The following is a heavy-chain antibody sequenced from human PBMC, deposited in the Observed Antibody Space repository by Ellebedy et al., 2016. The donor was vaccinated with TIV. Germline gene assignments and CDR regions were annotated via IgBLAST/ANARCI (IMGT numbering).Heavy chain of an antibody. J-gene: IGHJ1*01. V-gene: IGHV3-30*03. CDR2: ISYDGSNK. Sequence: GGSLRLSCAASGFTFSSYGMHWVRQAPGKGLEWVAVISYDGSNKYYADSVKGRFTISRDNSKNTLYLQMNSLRAEDTAVYYCATDMSEEWLVREYFQHWGQGTLVTVSS. CDR3: ATDMSEEWLVREYFQH. D-gene: IGHD6-19*01. CDR1: GFTFSSYG.